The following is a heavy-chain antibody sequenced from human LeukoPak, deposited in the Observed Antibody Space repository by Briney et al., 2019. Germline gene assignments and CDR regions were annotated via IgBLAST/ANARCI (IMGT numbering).Heavy chain of an antibody. V-gene: IGHV4-4*02. CDR3: ARRRSPFYGTLDY. D-gene: IGHD2/OR15-2a*01. CDR2: IYHSGST. CDR1: GGSISSSNW. J-gene: IGHJ4*02. Sequence: KPSETLSLTCAVSGGSISSSNWWSWVRQPPGKGLEWIGEIYHSGSTNYNPSLKSRVTISVDKSKNQFSLKLSSVTAADTAVYYCARRRSPFYGTLDYWGQGTLVTVSS.